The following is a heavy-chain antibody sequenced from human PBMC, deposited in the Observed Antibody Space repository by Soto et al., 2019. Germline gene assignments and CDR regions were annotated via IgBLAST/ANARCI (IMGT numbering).Heavy chain of an antibody. D-gene: IGHD2-15*01. CDR3: AREVVVAAIYYYGTEV. Sequence: ASLMVSYNASGYTFSNYSMHWVRQAPGSGLEWMGIINPSGGSTSYAQKFQGRVTMTRDTSTSTVYMELSSLRSEDTAVYYCAREVVVAAIYYYGTEVWGQETMVT. CDR2: INPSGGST. J-gene: IGHJ6*02. CDR1: GYTFSNYS. V-gene: IGHV1-46*01.